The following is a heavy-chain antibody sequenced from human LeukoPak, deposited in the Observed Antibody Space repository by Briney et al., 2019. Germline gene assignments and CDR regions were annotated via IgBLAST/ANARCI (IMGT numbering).Heavy chain of an antibody. Sequence: PGGSLRFSCAASGFTFDDYGMSWVRQAPGKGLEWVSGINWNGGTIGYADSVKGRFTISRDNAKNSLYLQMNSLRAEDTALYYCARYGFYCSSTSCYIFDNWGQGTLVTVS. CDR3: ARYGFYCSSTSCYIFDN. J-gene: IGHJ4*02. CDR2: INWNGGTI. V-gene: IGHV3-20*04. CDR1: GFTFDDYG. D-gene: IGHD2-2*01.